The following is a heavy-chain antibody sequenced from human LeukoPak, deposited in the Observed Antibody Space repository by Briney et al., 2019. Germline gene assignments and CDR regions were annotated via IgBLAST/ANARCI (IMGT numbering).Heavy chain of an antibody. D-gene: IGHD1-26*01. CDR2: ISGSGGST. Sequence: GGSLRLSSAASGFTFSSYAMSWVRQAPGKGLEWVSAISGSGGSTYYADSVKGRFTISRDNSKNTLYLQMNSLRAEDTAVYYCAKVYIVGATISDYYFDYWGQGTLVTVSS. V-gene: IGHV3-23*01. CDR1: GFTFSSYA. J-gene: IGHJ4*02. CDR3: AKVYIVGATISDYYFDY.